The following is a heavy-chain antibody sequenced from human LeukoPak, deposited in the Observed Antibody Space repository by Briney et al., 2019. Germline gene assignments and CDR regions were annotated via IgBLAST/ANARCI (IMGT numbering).Heavy chain of an antibody. D-gene: IGHD3-9*01. V-gene: IGHV4-34*01. CDR3: ARGNILSGYCFDF. CDR1: GGSISGYY. CDR2: IHYTGGT. J-gene: IGHJ4*02. Sequence: SETLSLTCAVYGGSISGYYWSWIRQPPGKGLEGVGEIHYTGGTSYNPSLKSRATISIDTSRNQLSLKLSSVTAADTPVYYCARGNILSGYCFDFWGQGALVTVSS.